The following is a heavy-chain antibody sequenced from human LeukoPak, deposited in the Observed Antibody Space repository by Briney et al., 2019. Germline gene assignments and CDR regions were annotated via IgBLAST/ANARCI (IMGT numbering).Heavy chain of an antibody. V-gene: IGHV4-34*01. Sequence: SETLSPTCVYGGSFSGYYWSWIRQPPGKGLEWIGEISHSGSTNYNPSLKSRVTISVDTSKNQFSLNLNSVTAADTAVYYCARKGRSSGPFQHWGQGTLVTVSS. CDR2: ISHSGST. D-gene: IGHD6-19*01. CDR3: ARKGRSSGPFQH. J-gene: IGHJ1*01. CDR1: GGSFSGYY.